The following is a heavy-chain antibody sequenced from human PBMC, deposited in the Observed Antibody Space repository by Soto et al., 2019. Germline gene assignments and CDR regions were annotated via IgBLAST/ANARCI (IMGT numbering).Heavy chain of an antibody. D-gene: IGHD2-15*01. V-gene: IGHV1-69*13. CDR2: IIPIFGTA. Sequence: GASVKASCKASGGTFSSYAISWVRQAPGQGLEWMGGIIPIFGTANYAQKFQGRVTITADESTSTAYMELSSLRSEDTAVYYCARDPGIVVVVAATHKWFDPWGQGTLVTVSS. CDR1: GGTFSSYA. J-gene: IGHJ5*02. CDR3: ARDPGIVVVVAATHKWFDP.